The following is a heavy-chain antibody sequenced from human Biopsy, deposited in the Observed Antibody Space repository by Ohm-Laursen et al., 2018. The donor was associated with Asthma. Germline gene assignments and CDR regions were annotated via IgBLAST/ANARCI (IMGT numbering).Heavy chain of an antibody. V-gene: IGHV1-3*01. D-gene: IGHD3-9*01. CDR2: INAADGNT. CDR3: ARTYFDFLTGQVHDAFAM. CDR1: GYTFINYA. J-gene: IGHJ3*02. Sequence: SVKVSCNASGYTFINYAIHWVRQAPGHSLEWMGWINAADGNTKYSQKFQGRLTISRDTSASTAYMDLSSLRSEDTAVYYCARTYFDFLTGQVHDAFAMWGQGTMVTVSS.